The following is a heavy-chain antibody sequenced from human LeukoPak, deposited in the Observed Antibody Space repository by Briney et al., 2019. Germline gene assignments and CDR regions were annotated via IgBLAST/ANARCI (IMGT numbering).Heavy chain of an antibody. CDR3: AKALLLFSSDYFDY. V-gene: IGHV3-21*01. CDR1: GFTFSSYS. D-gene: IGHD3-10*01. Sequence: PGGSLRLSCAASGFTFSSYSMNWVRQAPGKGLEWVSSISSSSSYIYYADSVKGRFTISRDNAKNSLYLQMNSLRAEDTAVYYCAKALLLFSSDYFDYWGQGTLVTVSS. J-gene: IGHJ4*02. CDR2: ISSSSSYI.